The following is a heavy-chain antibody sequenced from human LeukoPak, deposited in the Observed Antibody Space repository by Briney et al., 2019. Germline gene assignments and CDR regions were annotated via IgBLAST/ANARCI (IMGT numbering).Heavy chain of an antibody. Sequence: GGSLRLSCAASGFTVSSNYMSWVRQAPGKGLEWVSVIYSGGSTYYADSVKGRFTISRDNPKNTLYLQMNSLRAEDTAVYYCTGGYCSSTSCLDYWGQGTLVTVSS. CDR3: TGGYCSSTSCLDY. CDR2: IYSGGST. J-gene: IGHJ4*02. V-gene: IGHV3-53*01. D-gene: IGHD2-2*01. CDR1: GFTVSSNY.